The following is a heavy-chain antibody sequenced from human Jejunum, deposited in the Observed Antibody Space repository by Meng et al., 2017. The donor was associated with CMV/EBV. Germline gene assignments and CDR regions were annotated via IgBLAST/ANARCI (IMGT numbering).Heavy chain of an antibody. CDR1: GGSVSSGSYY. Sequence: TCTVSGGSVSSGSYYWSWIRQPPGKGLEWIGYIYYSGSTNYNPSLQSRVTISADTSKNQFSLQLNSVTAADTAVYYCAREYSSSDYWGQGKLVTVSS. V-gene: IGHV4-61*01. J-gene: IGHJ4*02. CDR2: IYYSGST. D-gene: IGHD5-18*01. CDR3: AREYSSSDY.